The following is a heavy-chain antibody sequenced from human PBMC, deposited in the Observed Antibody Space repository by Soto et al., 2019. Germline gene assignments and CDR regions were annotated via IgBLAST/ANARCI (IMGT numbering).Heavy chain of an antibody. CDR3: ARGGALRPNGHVPLDF. J-gene: IGHJ4*02. V-gene: IGHV4-30-2*01. CDR2: IHVTGYT. D-gene: IGHD3-16*01. CDR1: GDSITSGMYS. Sequence: QLMLQESGSGLVRPSQTLSLTCTVSGDSITSGMYSWSWIRQAPGKGLEWIGNIHVTGYTAFSPSLRRRVTMSVATSRNQFSLNLNSVTAADTAMYFCARGGALRPNGHVPLDFWGQGTLVTVSS.